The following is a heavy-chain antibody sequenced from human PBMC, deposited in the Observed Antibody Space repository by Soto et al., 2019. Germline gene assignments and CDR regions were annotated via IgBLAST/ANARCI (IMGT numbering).Heavy chain of an antibody. CDR1: GFTFSSYS. D-gene: IGHD4-17*01. V-gene: IGHV3-48*01. Sequence: HPGGSLRLSCAASGFTFSSYSMNWVRQAPGKGLEWVSYISSSSSTIYYADSVKGRFTISRDNAKNSLYLQMNSLRAEDTAVYYCARDSRYGDFLKEIDYWGQGTLVTVSS. J-gene: IGHJ4*02. CDR3: ARDSRYGDFLKEIDY. CDR2: ISSSSSTI.